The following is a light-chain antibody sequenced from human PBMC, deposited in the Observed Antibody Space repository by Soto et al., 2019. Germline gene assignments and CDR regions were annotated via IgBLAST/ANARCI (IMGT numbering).Light chain of an antibody. V-gene: IGKV1-39*01. CDR3: QQSYNTPFT. J-gene: IGKJ3*01. CDR2: AVS. CDR1: QSISSY. Sequence: DIQMTQSPSSLSASVGDRVTITCRASQSISSYLNWYQQKPGKAPQLLIYAVSILQSGVPSRFSGSGSGTDFTLTLSSLQHEDFETYSCQQSYNTPFTLGPGTKVDIK.